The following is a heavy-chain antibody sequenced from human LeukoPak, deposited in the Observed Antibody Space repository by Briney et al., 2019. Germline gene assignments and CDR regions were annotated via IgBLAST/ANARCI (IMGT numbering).Heavy chain of an antibody. D-gene: IGHD2-2*02. CDR1: GFTFSSYA. V-gene: IGHV3-23*01. Sequence: GGSLRLSCAASGFTFSSYAMSWVRQAPGEGLEWVSAISASGGSTYYADSVKGRFTISRDNSKNTLYLQINSLRVEDTAVYYCAKSQPAAISWFNPWGQGTLVTVSP. J-gene: IGHJ5*02. CDR2: ISASGGST. CDR3: AKSQPAAISWFNP.